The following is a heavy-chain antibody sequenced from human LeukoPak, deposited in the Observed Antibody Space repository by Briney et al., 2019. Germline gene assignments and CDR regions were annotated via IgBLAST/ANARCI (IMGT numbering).Heavy chain of an antibody. V-gene: IGHV3-53*05. CDR2: IYSGGST. J-gene: IGHJ5*02. Sequence: GGSLRLSCAASGFTVSSDYMSWVRQAPGKGLEWVSVIYSGGSTYYADSVKGLFTISRDKSKNTVYLQMNSLRFEDTAMYYCARNWFDPWGQGTLVTVSS. CDR3: ARNWFDP. CDR1: GFTVSSDY.